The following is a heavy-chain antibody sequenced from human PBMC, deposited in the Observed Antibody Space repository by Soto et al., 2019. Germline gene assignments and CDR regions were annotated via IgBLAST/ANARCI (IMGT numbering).Heavy chain of an antibody. CDR1: GGSISSSSYY. J-gene: IGHJ4*02. CDR2: IYYSGST. V-gene: IGHV4-39*01. CDR3: ARHGQMVRGVITSFDY. D-gene: IGHD3-10*01. Sequence: QLQLQESGPGLVKPSETLSLTCTVSGGSISSSSYYWGWIRQPPGKGLEWIGSIYYSGSTYYNPSLKSRVTIAVDTSKSQFSLKLSSVTAADTAVYYCARHGQMVRGVITSFDYWGQGTLVTVSS.